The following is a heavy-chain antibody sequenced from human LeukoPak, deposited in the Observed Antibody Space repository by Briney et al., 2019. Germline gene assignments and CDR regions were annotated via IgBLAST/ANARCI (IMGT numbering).Heavy chain of an antibody. CDR3: ARDRLSAYDSSGYFDY. CDR1: GFTFSSYS. Sequence: GGSLRLSCAASGFTFSSYSMNWVRQAPGKGLEWVSSISSSSSYIYYADSVKGRFTISRDNAKNSLYLQMNSLRAEDTAVYYCARDRLSAYDSSGYFDYWGQGTLVTVSS. J-gene: IGHJ4*02. V-gene: IGHV3-21*01. CDR2: ISSSSSYI. D-gene: IGHD3-22*01.